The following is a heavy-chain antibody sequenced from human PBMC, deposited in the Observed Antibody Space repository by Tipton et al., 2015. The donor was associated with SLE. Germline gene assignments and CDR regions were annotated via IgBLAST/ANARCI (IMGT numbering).Heavy chain of an antibody. CDR2: INSDGSST. D-gene: IGHD2-21*02. V-gene: IGHV3-74*01. CDR1: GFTFSSYS. J-gene: IGHJ4*02. CDR3: ARDLVTRPH. Sequence: SLRLSCAASGFTFSSYSMNWVRQAPGKGLEWVSRINSDGSSTSYADPVKGRFTISRDNAKNTLYLQMNSLRAEDTAVYYCARDLVTRPHWGQGTLVTVSS.